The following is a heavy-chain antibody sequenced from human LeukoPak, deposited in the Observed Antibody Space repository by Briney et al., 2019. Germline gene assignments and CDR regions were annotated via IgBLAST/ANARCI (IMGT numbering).Heavy chain of an antibody. J-gene: IGHJ5*02. V-gene: IGHV4-39*07. CDR3: ARDYNSGEYQLLSYWFDP. D-gene: IGHD2-2*01. Sequence: SEALSLTCTVSGGSISSSSYYWGWIRQPPGKGLAWIGSIYYSGSTYYNPSLKSRVTISVDTSKNQFSLKLSSVTAADTAVYYCARDYNSGEYQLLSYWFDPWGQGTLVTVSS. CDR2: IYYSGST. CDR1: GGSISSSSYY.